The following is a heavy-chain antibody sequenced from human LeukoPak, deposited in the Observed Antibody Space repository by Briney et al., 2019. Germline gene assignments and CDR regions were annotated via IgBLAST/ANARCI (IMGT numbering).Heavy chain of an antibody. J-gene: IGHJ4*02. Sequence: GESLKISCKGSGYSFTSYWIGWVRQMPGKGLEWMGIIYPGDSDTRYSPSFQGQVTISADKSISTAYLQWSSLKASDTAMYYYARQITMVRGVIVYFDYWGQGTLVTVSS. CDR2: IYPGDSDT. CDR3: ARQITMVRGVIVYFDY. CDR1: GYSFTSYW. V-gene: IGHV5-51*01. D-gene: IGHD3-10*01.